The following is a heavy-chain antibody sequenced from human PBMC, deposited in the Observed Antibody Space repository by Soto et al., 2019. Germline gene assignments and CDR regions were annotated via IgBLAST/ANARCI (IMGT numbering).Heavy chain of an antibody. CDR3: DSCITGTLTWGETTRMDV. J-gene: IGHJ6*02. CDR2: IIPIFGTA. V-gene: IGHV1-69*12. Sequence: QVQLVQSGAEVKKPGSSVKVSCKASGGTFSSYAISWVRQAPGQGLEWMGGIIPIFGTANYAQKFQGRVTITEDESTSTACIGLSSPGSEARAVYYCDSCITGTLTWGETTRMDVWGQGPTVTV. D-gene: IGHD1-20*01. CDR1: GGTFSSYA.